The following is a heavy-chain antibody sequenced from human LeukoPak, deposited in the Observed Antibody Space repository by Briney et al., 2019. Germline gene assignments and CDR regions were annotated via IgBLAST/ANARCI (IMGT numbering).Heavy chain of an antibody. CDR2: ISSSSSTI. Sequence: PGGSLRLSCAASGFTFSSYSMNWVRQAPGKGLEWVSYISSSSSTIYYADSVKGRFTISRDNSKNTLYLQMNSLRAEDTAVYYCVKISPSIAVAGSDYWGQGTLVTVSS. CDR1: GFTFSSYS. J-gene: IGHJ4*02. D-gene: IGHD6-19*01. V-gene: IGHV3-48*01. CDR3: VKISPSIAVAGSDY.